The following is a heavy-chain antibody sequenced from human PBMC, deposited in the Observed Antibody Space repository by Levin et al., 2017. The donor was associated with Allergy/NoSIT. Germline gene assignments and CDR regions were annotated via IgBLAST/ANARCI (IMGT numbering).Heavy chain of an antibody. J-gene: IGHJ4*02. CDR1: GYTFTSYD. D-gene: IGHD2-15*01. CDR2: MNPNSGNT. Sequence: GESLKISCKASGYTFTSYDINWVRQATGQGLEWMGWMNPNSGNTGYAQKFQGRVTMTRNTSISTAYMELSSLRSEDTAVYYCARAPIGGSCLVDYWGQGTLVTVSS. CDR3: ARAPIGGSCLVDY. V-gene: IGHV1-8*01.